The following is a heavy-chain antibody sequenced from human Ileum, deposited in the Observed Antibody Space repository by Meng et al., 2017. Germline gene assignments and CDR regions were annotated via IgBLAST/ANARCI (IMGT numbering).Heavy chain of an antibody. CDR2: INHSGST. CDR1: GGSFSGYY. Sequence: SETLSLTCAVYGGSFSGYYWSWIRQPPGKGLEWIGEINHSGSTNYNPSLKSRVTISVDTSKNQFSLKLSSVTAADTAVYYCARAPITMVRGSLIFDYWGQGTLVTVSS. V-gene: IGHV4-34*01. CDR3: ARAPITMVRGSLIFDY. D-gene: IGHD3-10*01. J-gene: IGHJ4*02.